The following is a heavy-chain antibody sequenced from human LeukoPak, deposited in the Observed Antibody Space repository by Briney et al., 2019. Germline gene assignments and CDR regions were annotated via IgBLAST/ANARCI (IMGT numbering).Heavy chain of an antibody. D-gene: IGHD3-10*01. CDR2: ISGSGGST. J-gene: IGHJ6*02. V-gene: IGHV3-23*01. Sequence: GGSLRLSCAASGFTFSSYAMSWVRQAPGKGLEWVSAISGSGGSTYYADSVKGRFTISRDNSKNTLYLQMNSLRAEDTALYYCAKETVRGVIPSMDVWGQGTTVTVSS. CDR3: AKETVRGVIPSMDV. CDR1: GFTFSSYA.